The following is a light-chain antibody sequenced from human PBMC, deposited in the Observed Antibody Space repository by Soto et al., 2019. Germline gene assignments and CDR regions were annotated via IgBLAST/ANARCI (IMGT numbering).Light chain of an antibody. CDR3: QQRSNWPLT. V-gene: IGKV3-11*01. CDR1: QSVSSY. J-gene: IGKJ4*01. CDR2: DAS. Sequence: EILLTQSPATLSLSPGERSTLSCRASQSVSSYLALYEQKPFQAPRPLIHDASHRANGIPARFSGSGSGTDFTLTISSLEPEDFAVYYCQQRSNWPLTFGGGTKVDI.